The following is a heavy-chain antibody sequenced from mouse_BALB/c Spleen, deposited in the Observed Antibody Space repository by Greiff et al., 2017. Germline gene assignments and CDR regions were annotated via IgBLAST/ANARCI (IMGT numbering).Heavy chain of an antibody. V-gene: IGHV2-6-7*01. CDR1: GFSLTGYG. D-gene: IGHD2-4*01. CDR2: IWGDGST. CDR3: ARDDYDGAMDY. Sequence: VQLQESGPGLVAPSQSLSITCPVSGFSLTGYGVNWVRQPPGKGLEWLGMIWGDGSTDYNSALKSRLSISKDNSKSQVFLKMNSLQTDDTARYYCARDDYDGAMDYWGQGTSVTVSS. J-gene: IGHJ4*01.